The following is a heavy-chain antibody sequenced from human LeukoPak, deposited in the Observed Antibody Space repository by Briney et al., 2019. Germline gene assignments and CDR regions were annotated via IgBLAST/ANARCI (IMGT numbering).Heavy chain of an antibody. V-gene: IGHV3-48*03. CDR1: GFTFSSYE. CDR3: VRFAFTSSLDH. D-gene: IGHD2-2*01. J-gene: IGHJ5*02. CDR2: ISSSGSTI. Sequence: PGGSLRLSCAASGFTFSSYEMNWVRQAPGKGLEWVSYISSSGSTIYYADSVKGRFTISRDNAKNSLYLQMNSLRASDTAIYYCVRFAFTSSLDHWGQGTLVTVSS.